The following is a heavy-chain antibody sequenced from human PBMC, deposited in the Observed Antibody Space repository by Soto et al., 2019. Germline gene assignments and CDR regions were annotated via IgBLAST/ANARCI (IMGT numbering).Heavy chain of an antibody. D-gene: IGHD6-19*01. CDR2: ISGSGGST. CDR1: GFTFNSYA. J-gene: IGHJ4*02. CDR3: AKGKGSGWYSASDY. V-gene: IGHV3-23*01. Sequence: EVQMLESGGGLVQPGGSLRLSCAASGFTFNSYAMSWVRQAPGKGLEWVSGISGSGGSTYYADSVKGRFTISRDNSKNTLYLQMNSVRPEDTAVYYCAKGKGSGWYSASDYWGQGTLVTVCS.